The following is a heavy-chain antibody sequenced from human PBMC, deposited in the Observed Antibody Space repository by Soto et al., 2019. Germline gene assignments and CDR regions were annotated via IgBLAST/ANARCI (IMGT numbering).Heavy chain of an antibody. CDR3: ARDRCSGGSCYRTYAFDI. CDR1: GFILSNYT. V-gene: IGHV3-21*06. Sequence: GGSLRLSXAASGFILSNYTMNWVRQAPGKGLEWVSSISGSSSYIYYADSVKGRFTISRDNAKNSLYLQMNSLRVEDTAVYYCARDRCSGGSCYRTYAFDIWGQGTLVTVSS. CDR2: ISGSSSYI. J-gene: IGHJ3*02. D-gene: IGHD2-15*01.